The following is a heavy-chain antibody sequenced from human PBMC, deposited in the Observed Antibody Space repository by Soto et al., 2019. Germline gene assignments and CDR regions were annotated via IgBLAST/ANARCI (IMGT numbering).Heavy chain of an antibody. J-gene: IGHJ3*02. CDR3: VKDYLWKLHPPTDIVVVPAAMLVRAFDI. Sequence: GGSLRLSCSASGFTFSSYAMHWVRQAPGKGLEYVSAISSNGGSTYYADSVKGRFTISRDNSKNTLYLQMSSLRAEDTAVYYCVKDYLWKLHPPTDIVVVPAAMLVRAFDIWGQGTMVTVSS. CDR2: ISSNGGST. CDR1: GFTFSSYA. V-gene: IGHV3-64D*08. D-gene: IGHD2-2*01.